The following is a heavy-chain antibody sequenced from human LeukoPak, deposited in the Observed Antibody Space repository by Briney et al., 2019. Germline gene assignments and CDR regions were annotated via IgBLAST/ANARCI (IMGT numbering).Heavy chain of an antibody. D-gene: IGHD5-18*01. V-gene: IGHV4-4*02. CDR1: GGSISSSNW. Sequence: SETLSLTCAVSGGSISSSNWWSWVRQPPGKGLEWIGEIYHSGSTNYNPSLKSRVTISVDTSKNQFSLKLSSVTAADTAVYYCARKAYSYGYALDSWGQGTLVTVSS. CDR3: ARKAYSYGYALDS. J-gene: IGHJ4*02. CDR2: IYHSGST.